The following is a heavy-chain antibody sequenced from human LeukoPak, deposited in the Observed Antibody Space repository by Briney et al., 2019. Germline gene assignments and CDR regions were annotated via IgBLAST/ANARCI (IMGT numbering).Heavy chain of an antibody. CDR2: ISTYNGIT. D-gene: IGHD3-16*01. CDR1: GYSFTTYP. V-gene: IGHV1-18*01. J-gene: IGHJ5*02. Sequence: ASVKVSCKASGYSFTTYPITWVRQAPGQGLEWMGWISTYNGITDSAQELQGRVTMTTDTSTSIAYMELTNLTTDDTAVYCCVRGGNWFDPWGQGTLVTVSS. CDR3: VRGGNWFDP.